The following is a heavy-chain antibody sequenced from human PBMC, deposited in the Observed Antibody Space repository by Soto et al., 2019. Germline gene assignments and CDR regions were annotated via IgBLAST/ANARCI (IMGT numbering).Heavy chain of an antibody. D-gene: IGHD4-17*01. CDR3: ARLSDYGIDY. J-gene: IGHJ4*02. CDR2: IYYSGST. Sequence: SETLSLTCTVSGGSISSYYWSWIRQPPGKGLEWIGYIYYSGSTNYNPSLKSRVTISVDTSKNQFSLKLSSVTAADTAVYYCARLSDYGIDYWGQGTLVTVSS. CDR1: GGSISSYY. V-gene: IGHV4-59*08.